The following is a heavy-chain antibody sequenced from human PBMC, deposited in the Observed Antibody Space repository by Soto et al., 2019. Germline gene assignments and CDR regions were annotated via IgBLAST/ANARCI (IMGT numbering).Heavy chain of an antibody. J-gene: IGHJ6*02. Sequence: EVQLVESGGGLVKPGGSLRLSCAASGFTFSSYSMNWVRQAPXKGLEWXSSISSSSSYIYYADSVKGRFTISRDNAKNSXXXXXNXXXXXXXXXXXXXXGAXYDFWSGYYSGMDVWGQGTTVTVSS. CDR3: XXGAXYDFWSGYYSGMDV. D-gene: IGHD3-3*01. CDR1: GFTFSSYS. CDR2: ISSSSSYI. V-gene: IGHV3-21*01.